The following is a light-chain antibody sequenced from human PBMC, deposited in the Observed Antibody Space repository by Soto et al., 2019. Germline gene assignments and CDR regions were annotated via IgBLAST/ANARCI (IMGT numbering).Light chain of an antibody. CDR1: ENIKNW. CDR3: QQYDVHTKT. J-gene: IGKJ1*01. CDR2: DAS. Sequence: DVQMTQSPSTLAGSVGDRVTITCGASENIKNWLAWCQKTPGQAPKVLISDASRLETGVPSRFRGSGYGTDLTITITSMKNDDFGTYQCQQYDVHTKTFGHGTKVDIK. V-gene: IGKV1-5*01.